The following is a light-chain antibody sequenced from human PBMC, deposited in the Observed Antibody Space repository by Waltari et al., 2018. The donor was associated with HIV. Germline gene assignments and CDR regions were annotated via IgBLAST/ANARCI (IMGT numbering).Light chain of an antibody. CDR2: EVS. CDR3: SSYTSSSTWV. Sequence: QSALTQPASVSGSPGQSITISCTGTSSDVGGYNYVSWYQQYPGKAPKLMIYEVSNRPSGISNRFSGSKSGTTASLTISGLQAEDEADYYGSSYTSSSTWVFGGGTKLTVL. CDR1: SSDVGGYNY. V-gene: IGLV2-14*01. J-gene: IGLJ3*02.